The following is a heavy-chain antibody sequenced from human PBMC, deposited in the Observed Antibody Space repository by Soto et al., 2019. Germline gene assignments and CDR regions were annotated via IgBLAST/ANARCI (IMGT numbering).Heavy chain of an antibody. V-gene: IGHV1-69*02. J-gene: IGHJ6*03. CDR1: GGTFSSYT. D-gene: IGHD3-3*01. CDR2: IIPILGIA. CDR3: GRILYYDCPSYYYYMDV. Sequence: QVQLVQSGAEVKKPGSSVKVSCKASGGTFSSYTISWVRQAPGQGLEWMGRIIPILGIANYAQKFQGRVTITANKSTSRAYMELSSLRSEETAVYYCGRILYYDCPSYYYYMDVWGKGTTVTVSS.